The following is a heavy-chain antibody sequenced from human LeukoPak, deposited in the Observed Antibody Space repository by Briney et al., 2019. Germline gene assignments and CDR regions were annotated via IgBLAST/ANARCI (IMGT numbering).Heavy chain of an antibody. CDR1: GFTFSNYA. Sequence: QPGGSLRLSCAASGFTFSNYAIHWVRQAPGKGLEWVSYISGSSSVIHYADSVKGRFTTSRDNANNSLFLQMNSLRAEDTAVYYCARGCGSLSLGYWGQGTLVAVSS. CDR3: ARGCGSLSLGY. CDR2: ISGSSSVI. D-gene: IGHD1-26*01. V-gene: IGHV3-48*04. J-gene: IGHJ4*02.